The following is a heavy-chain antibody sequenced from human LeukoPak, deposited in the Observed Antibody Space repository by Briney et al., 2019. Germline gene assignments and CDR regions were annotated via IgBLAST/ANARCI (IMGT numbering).Heavy chain of an antibody. CDR1: GGTFISYA. CDR2: IIPIFGTA. Sequence: SVKVSCKASGGTFISYAISWVRQAPGQGLEWMGGIIPIFGTANYAQKFQGRVTITTDESTSTAYMELSSLRSEDTAVYYCARGRIVYGSGSYFHYYYYMDVWGKGTTVTVSS. J-gene: IGHJ6*03. D-gene: IGHD3-10*01. CDR3: ARGRIVYGSGSYFHYYYYMDV. V-gene: IGHV1-69*05.